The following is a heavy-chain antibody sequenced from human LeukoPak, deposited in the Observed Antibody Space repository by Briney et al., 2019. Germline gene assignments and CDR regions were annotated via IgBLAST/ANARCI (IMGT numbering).Heavy chain of an antibody. V-gene: IGHV4-61*02. CDR2: IYTSGST. CDR3: ARDRLGATFGFDY. J-gene: IGHJ4*02. D-gene: IGHD1-26*01. CDR1: RGSLSSGRYY. Sequence: PSETLSLTCTVSRGSLSSGRYYWSWIRQPAGKGLEWIGRIYTSGSTNYNPSLKSRVTISVDTSKNQFSLKLSSVTAADTAVYYCARDRLGATFGFDYWGQGTLVTVSS.